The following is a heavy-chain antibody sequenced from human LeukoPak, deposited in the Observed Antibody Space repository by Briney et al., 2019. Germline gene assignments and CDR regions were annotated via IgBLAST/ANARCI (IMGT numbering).Heavy chain of an antibody. CDR1: GGSISGYF. D-gene: IGHD4-17*01. Sequence: SETLSLTCTVSGGSISGYFWSWIRQPPGEGLQFIGYIYYTGTASYDPSLNSRVTMSVDTSKNQFSLKVSSVTAADTAVYYCAKFATVTVPNWLDFWGQGTLVTVSS. V-gene: IGHV4-59*01. J-gene: IGHJ5*01. CDR2: IYYTGTA. CDR3: AKFATVTVPNWLDF.